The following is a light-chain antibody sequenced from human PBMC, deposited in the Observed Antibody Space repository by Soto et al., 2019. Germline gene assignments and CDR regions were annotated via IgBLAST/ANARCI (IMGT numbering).Light chain of an antibody. Sequence: EIMLKQSPGTLSLSQGEIAIRCCRASQSVSSSYLAWYQQKPGQAPRLLIYGASSRATGIPDRFSGSGSGTDFTLTISRLEPEDFAAYYCQQYGSSPGITFGQGTLPEI. J-gene: IGKJ5*01. V-gene: IGKV3-20*01. CDR2: GAS. CDR1: QSVSSSY. CDR3: QQYGSSPGIT.